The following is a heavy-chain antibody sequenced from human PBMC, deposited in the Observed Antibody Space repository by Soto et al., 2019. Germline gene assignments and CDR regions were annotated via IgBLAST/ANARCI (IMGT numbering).Heavy chain of an antibody. Sequence: QVQLVQSGAEVKKPGASVKVSCKASGYTFTSYAMHWVRQAPGQRLEWMGWINAGNGNTKYSQKXXGGVTVTRATXXSXAXXELSSLRSEDTAVYYCARVLWFGELSQGGYNWFDPWGQGTLVTVSS. J-gene: IGHJ5*02. CDR2: INAGNGNT. V-gene: IGHV1-3*01. D-gene: IGHD3-10*01. CDR1: GYTFTSYA. CDR3: ARVLWFGELSQGGYNWFDP.